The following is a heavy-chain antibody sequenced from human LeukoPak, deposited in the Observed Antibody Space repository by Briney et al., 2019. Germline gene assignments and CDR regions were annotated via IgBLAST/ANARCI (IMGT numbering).Heavy chain of an antibody. CDR1: GGSISSGDYY. J-gene: IGHJ4*02. D-gene: IGHD1-26*01. CDR3: ARASGSYSLPDY. CDR2: IYYSGST. V-gene: IGHV4-30-4*08. Sequence: SETLSLTCTVSGGSISSGDYYWSWIRQPPGKGLEWIGYIYYSGSTYYNPSLKSRVTISVDTSKNQFSLKLSSVTAADTAVYYCARASGSYSLPDYWGQGTLVTVSS.